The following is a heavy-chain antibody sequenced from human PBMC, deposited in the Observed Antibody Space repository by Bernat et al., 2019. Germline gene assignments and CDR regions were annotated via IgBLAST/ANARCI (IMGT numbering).Heavy chain of an antibody. J-gene: IGHJ6*03. D-gene: IGHD3-10*01. CDR1: GFTFSSYA. CDR2: IRYGSDST. V-gene: IGHV3-23*01. CDR3: AKGAGSGTFYYHYYMDV. Sequence: EVQLLESGGGLVQPGGSLRLSCAASGFTFSSYAMNWVRQAPGKGLEWVSAIRYGSDSTYYADSVNGRFTISRDDSKNTLYLHMNSLRAEDTALYFCAKGAGSGTFYYHYYMDVWGKGTTVTVSS.